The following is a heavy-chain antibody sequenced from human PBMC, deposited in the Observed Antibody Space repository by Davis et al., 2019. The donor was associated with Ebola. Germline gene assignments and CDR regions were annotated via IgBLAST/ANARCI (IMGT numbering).Heavy chain of an antibody. CDR1: GGSISSGGYY. D-gene: IGHD5-12*01. V-gene: IGHV4-31*03. CDR3: ARGVDIVATTWAWFDP. Sequence: SETLSLTCTVSGGSISSGGYYWSWIRQHPGKGLEWIGYIYYSGSTYYNPSLKSRVTISVDTSKNQFSLKLSSVTAADTAVYYCARGVDIVATTWAWFDPWGQGTLVTVSS. CDR2: IYYSGST. J-gene: IGHJ5*02.